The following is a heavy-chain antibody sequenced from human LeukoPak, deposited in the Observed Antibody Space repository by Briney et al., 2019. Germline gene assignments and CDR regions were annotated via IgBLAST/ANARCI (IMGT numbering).Heavy chain of an antibody. V-gene: IGHV3-30-3*01. D-gene: IGHD2-15*01. CDR3: ARFDIVVVVAATGARDY. Sequence: GGSLTLSCAASGYTFSSYAMHWDRRAPGKGLECVEFIAKDGSNRYYVDYVKGRFKISRNNCKNTMYLQMNSLRAEDTAVYYCARFDIVVVVAATGARDYWGQGTPVTVSS. J-gene: IGHJ4*02. CDR1: GYTFSSYA. CDR2: IAKDGSNR.